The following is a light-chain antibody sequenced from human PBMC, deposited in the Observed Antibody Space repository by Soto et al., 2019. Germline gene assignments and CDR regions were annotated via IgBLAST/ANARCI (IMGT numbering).Light chain of an antibody. CDR1: SSNIGTNS. Sequence: QSVLTQPHSASGTPGQRVTISCSGSSSNIGTNSVHWFQQFPGTAHKLLISSTNQRPSGVPERFSGSKSGTSASLAISGFQSEDEADYYCAAWDDSLNGHVFGTGTKVTVL. CDR3: AAWDDSLNGHV. CDR2: STN. V-gene: IGLV1-44*01. J-gene: IGLJ1*01.